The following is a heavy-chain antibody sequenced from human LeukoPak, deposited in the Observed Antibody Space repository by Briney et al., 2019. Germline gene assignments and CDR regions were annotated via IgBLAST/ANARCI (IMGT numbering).Heavy chain of an antibody. Sequence: PGRSLGLSCAASGFTFSSYGMHWVRQAPGKGLEWVAVISYDGSNKYYADSVKGRFTISRDNSKNTLYLQMNSPRAEDTAVYYCAKERYFDWLSPHWFDPWGQGTLVTVSS. CDR2: ISYDGSNK. D-gene: IGHD3-9*01. CDR3: AKERYFDWLSPHWFDP. J-gene: IGHJ5*02. V-gene: IGHV3-30*18. CDR1: GFTFSSYG.